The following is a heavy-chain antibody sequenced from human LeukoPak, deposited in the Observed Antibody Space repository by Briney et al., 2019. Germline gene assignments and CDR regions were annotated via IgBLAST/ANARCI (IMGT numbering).Heavy chain of an antibody. V-gene: IGHV3-9*01. CDR3: AKDQYYDFWSGPLDY. Sequence: GRSLRLSCAASGFIFDDYAMHWVRQAPGKGLEWVSGISWNSGSIAYADSVKGRFTISRDTAKNSLYLQMNSLRTEDTALYYRAKDQYYDFWSGPLDYWGQGTPITVSS. CDR2: ISWNSGSI. D-gene: IGHD3-3*01. CDR1: GFIFDDYA. J-gene: IGHJ4*02.